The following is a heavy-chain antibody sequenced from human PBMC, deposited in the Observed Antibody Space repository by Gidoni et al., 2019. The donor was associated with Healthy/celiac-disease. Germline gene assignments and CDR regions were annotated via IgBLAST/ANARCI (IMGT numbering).Heavy chain of an antibody. CDR1: GFTFGDYA. D-gene: IGHD4-17*01. V-gene: IGHV3-49*05. J-gene: IGHJ4*02. Sequence: EVQLVESGGGLVKPGRSLRLSCTASGFTFGDYAMSWFRQAPGKGLEWVGFIRSKAYGGTTEYAASVKGRFTISRDDSKSIAYLQMNSLKTEDTAVYYCTRVVHYGDYYFDYWGQGTLVTVSS. CDR2: IRSKAYGGTT. CDR3: TRVVHYGDYYFDY.